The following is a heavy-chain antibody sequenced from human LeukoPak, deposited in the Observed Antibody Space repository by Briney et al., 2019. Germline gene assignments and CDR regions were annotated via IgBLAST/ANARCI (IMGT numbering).Heavy chain of an antibody. CDR1: GFTFSSYW. V-gene: IGHV3-7*01. J-gene: IGHJ6*04. CDR3: ATRYCTISACRASSYKSFDV. Sequence: GGSLRLSCAASGFTFSSYWMTWVRQAPGKGLEWVANIKEDGGEGYYVDSVKGRFTVSRDNAKNSLYLQLTSLRAEDTAVYYCATRYCTISACRASSYKSFDVWGKGTTVTVSS. CDR2: IKEDGGEG. D-gene: IGHD2-8*01.